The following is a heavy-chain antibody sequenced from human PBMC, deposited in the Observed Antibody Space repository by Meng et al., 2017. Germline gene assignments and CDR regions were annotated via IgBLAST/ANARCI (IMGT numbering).Heavy chain of an antibody. J-gene: IGHJ4*02. CDR2: IYHSGST. D-gene: IGHD2-15*01. CDR3: ARVVAATTLFLDY. V-gene: IGHV4-4*02. Sequence: QGQLQTSGPGLVKPSCTLSLTCAVSGGSISSCNWWSWVRQPPGKGLEGIGEIYHSGSTTYNPSLKSRVTISVDKSKNQFSLKLSSVTAADTTVYYCARVVAATTLFLDYWGQGTLVTVSS. CDR1: GGSISSCNW.